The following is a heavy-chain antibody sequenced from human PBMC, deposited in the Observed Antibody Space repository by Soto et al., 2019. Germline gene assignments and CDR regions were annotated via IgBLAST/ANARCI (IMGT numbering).Heavy chain of an antibody. J-gene: IGHJ4*02. V-gene: IGHV1-8*01. CDR3: VIQPGGVATPGEDY. CDR2: MNPDSGDT. D-gene: IGHD2-15*01. Sequence: QVQLVQSGAEVKQPRASVKVSCEASGYPLSAFDISWVRQAGEQGLELMGWMNPDSGDTAFAQRFQDRITMFRSTSISTAYMELSRVTSDYTSIYFGVIQPGGVATPGEDYWGQGTLVTVSS. CDR1: GYPLSAFD.